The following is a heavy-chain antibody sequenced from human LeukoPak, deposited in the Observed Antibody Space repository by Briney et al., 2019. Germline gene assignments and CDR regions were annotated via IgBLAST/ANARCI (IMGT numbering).Heavy chain of an antibody. CDR1: GGSISSSSYY. D-gene: IGHD5-12*01. CDR2: IYYSGST. CDR3: ARHGVVWLRFFDY. Sequence: SETLSLTCTVSGGSISSSSYYWGWIRQPPGKGLEWIGSIYYSGSTYYNPSLKSRVTISVDTSKNQFSLKLSSVTAADTAVYYCARHGVVWLRFFDYWGHRTLVTVSS. J-gene: IGHJ4*03. V-gene: IGHV4-39*01.